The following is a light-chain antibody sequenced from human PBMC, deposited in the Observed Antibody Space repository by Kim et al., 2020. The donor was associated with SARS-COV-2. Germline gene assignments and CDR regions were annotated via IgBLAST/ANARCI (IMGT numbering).Light chain of an antibody. J-gene: IGLJ2*01. V-gene: IGLV3-19*01. Sequence: ALRQTVRSTCQRDSLSSYYANWYQQKPGQAPVLVIYGKNNRPSGIPDRFSGSSSGNTASLTITGAQAEDEADYYYNSRDSSGNHLVFGGGTQLTVL. CDR1: SLSSYY. CDR3: NSRDSSGNHLV. CDR2: GKN.